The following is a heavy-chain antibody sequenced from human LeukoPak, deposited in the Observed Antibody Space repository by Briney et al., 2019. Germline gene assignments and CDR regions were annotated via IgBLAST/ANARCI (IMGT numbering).Heavy chain of an antibody. Sequence: PSETLSLTCTVSGGSISSSSYYWGWIRQPPGKGLEWIGSIYYSGSTYYNPSLKSRVTISVDTSKNQFSLKLSSVTAADTAVYYCARQINDYVYGWFDPWGQGTLVTVSS. V-gene: IGHV4-39*01. J-gene: IGHJ5*02. D-gene: IGHD3-16*01. CDR3: ARQINDYVYGWFDP. CDR2: IYYSGST. CDR1: GGSISSSSYY.